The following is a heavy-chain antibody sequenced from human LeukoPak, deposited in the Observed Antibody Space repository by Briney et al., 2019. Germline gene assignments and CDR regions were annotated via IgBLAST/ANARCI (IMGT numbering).Heavy chain of an antibody. CDR2: IYYSGST. J-gene: IGHJ5*02. V-gene: IGHV4-39*07. Sequence: SETLSLTCTVSGGSISSSSYYWGWIRQPPGKGLEWIGSIYYSGSTYYNPSLKSRVTISVDTSKNQFSLKLSSVTAADTAVYYCAINPEWRQLVRRNWFDPWGQGTLVTVSS. CDR3: AINPEWRQLVRRNWFDP. D-gene: IGHD6-6*01. CDR1: GGSISSSSYY.